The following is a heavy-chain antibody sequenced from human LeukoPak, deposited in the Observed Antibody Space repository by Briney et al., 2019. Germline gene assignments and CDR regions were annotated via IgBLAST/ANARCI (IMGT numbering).Heavy chain of an antibody. J-gene: IGHJ4*02. Sequence: GESLKISCKGSGYSFTDYWIGWVRQMPGKGLERMGIIYPGDSDIRYSPSFQGQVTISADKSINTAYLQWSSLKASDTAMYYCARHFGSYGPLDYWGQGTLVTVSS. CDR3: ARHFGSYGPLDY. CDR2: IYPGDSDI. V-gene: IGHV5-51*01. D-gene: IGHD5-18*01. CDR1: GYSFTDYW.